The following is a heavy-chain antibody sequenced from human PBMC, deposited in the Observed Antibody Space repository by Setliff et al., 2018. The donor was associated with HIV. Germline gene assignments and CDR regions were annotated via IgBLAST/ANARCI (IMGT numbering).Heavy chain of an antibody. Sequence: NPSATLSLTCTVSSGSIRSYYWSWLRQHPGKGLEWIGYIYSSGSTNYNPSLKSRVTISVDTSKNQFSLKLSSVTAADTAVYYCARDVTYYYDSGGRDYYGMDVWGQGTTVTVSS. D-gene: IGHD3-22*01. J-gene: IGHJ6*02. CDR1: SGSIRSYY. CDR2: IYSSGST. CDR3: ARDVTYYYDSGGRDYYGMDV. V-gene: IGHV4-59*01.